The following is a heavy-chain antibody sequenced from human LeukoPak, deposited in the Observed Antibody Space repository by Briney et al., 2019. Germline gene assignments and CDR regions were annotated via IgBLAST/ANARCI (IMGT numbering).Heavy chain of an antibody. CDR1: GGSISNYY. CDR2: IYYSGST. V-gene: IGHV4-59*01. Sequence: LSETLSLTCTVSGGSISNYYWSWIRQPPGRGLEWIGYIYYSGSTSYNPSLKSRVTISVDTSKNQFSLKLSSVTAADTAVYYCARAPGPAAITFDYWGQGTLVTVSS. CDR3: ARAPGPAAITFDY. D-gene: IGHD2-2*02. J-gene: IGHJ4*02.